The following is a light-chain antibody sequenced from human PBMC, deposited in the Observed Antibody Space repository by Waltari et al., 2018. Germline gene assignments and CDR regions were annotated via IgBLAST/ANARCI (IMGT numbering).Light chain of an antibody. J-gene: IGKJ4*01. CDR2: DAS. CDR1: QSVSVY. CDR3: QQRSNGLT. V-gene: IGKV3-11*01. Sequence: EIVLTQSPATLSLSPGEIATLPCRASQSVSVYLAWYQQKPGQAPRLLIFDASSRATGIPARFSGSGSGTDFTLTISSLEPEDFAVYYCQQRSNGLTFGGGTRVEIK.